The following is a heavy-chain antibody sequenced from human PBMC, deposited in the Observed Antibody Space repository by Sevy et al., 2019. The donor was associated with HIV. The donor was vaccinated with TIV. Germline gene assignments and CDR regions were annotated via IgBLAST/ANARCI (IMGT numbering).Heavy chain of an antibody. CDR2: VSFDGGNK. Sequence: GGSLRLSCVASGFSFRDYALHWVRQGPGKGLEWVAVVSFDGGNKYYPDSVKGRFTVSRDNSKNTLFLQMDSLRGEDTAVYYCTREDGYNHGYNWFDPWGQGTLVTVSS. V-gene: IGHV3-30*04. J-gene: IGHJ5*02. CDR3: TREDGYNHGYNWFDP. CDR1: GFSFRDYA. D-gene: IGHD5-12*01.